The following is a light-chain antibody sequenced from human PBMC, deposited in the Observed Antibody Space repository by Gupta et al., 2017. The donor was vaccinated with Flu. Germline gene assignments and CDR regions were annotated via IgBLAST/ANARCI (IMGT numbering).Light chain of an antibody. V-gene: IGKV1-33*01. CDR2: DAS. Sequence: PSSLSASVGDRVTITCQASQDISNSLTWSQQKPGKAPKLLIYDASNLETGVPSRFSGSGSGTDFTFTISSLQPEDVATYYCQQDNNLPLTFGGGTKVEI. J-gene: IGKJ4*01. CDR3: QQDNNLPLT. CDR1: QDISNS.